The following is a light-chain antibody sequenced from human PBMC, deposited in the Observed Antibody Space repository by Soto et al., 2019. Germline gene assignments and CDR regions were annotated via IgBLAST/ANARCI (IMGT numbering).Light chain of an antibody. CDR3: HQRQSWPRT. V-gene: IGKV3-11*01. J-gene: IGKJ1*01. Sequence: EIVLTQSAATLSSFEREIVTLSFRASQYINTRLAWYQHRPGQAPRLLIYQTSIRAAGIPARFSASGSGTDFTLTISDVQPEDFALYYCHQRQSWPRTFGQGTKVDIK. CDR2: QTS. CDR1: QYINTR.